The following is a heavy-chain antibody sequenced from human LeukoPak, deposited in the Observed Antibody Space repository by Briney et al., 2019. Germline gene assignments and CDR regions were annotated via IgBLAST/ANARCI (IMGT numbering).Heavy chain of an antibody. J-gene: IGHJ4*02. CDR3: ARHRGPRLKFDY. CDR2: IYYSGST. V-gene: IGHV4-59*08. Sequence: PSETLSLTCTVSGGSISSYYWSWIRQPPGKGLEWIGYIYYSGSTNYNPSLKSRVTISVDTSKNQFSLKLSSVTAADTAVYYCARHRGPRLKFDYWGQGTLVTVSS. CDR1: GGSISSYY.